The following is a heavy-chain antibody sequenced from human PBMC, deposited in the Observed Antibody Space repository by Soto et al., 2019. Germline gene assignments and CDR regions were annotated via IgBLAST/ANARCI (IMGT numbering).Heavy chain of an antibody. Sequence: PAETLSLTCTVSGGSISGSSYYWGSIRQPPGKGLEWIGSIPYSGSTYHNPSLKSRVTISVDTSKNQFSLKLSSVTAADTALYYCARHLRYCSGGSCSAYYYYYGMDVWGQGTTVT. V-gene: IGHV4-39*01. J-gene: IGHJ6*02. CDR1: GGSISGSSYY. CDR2: IPYSGST. D-gene: IGHD2-15*01. CDR3: ARHLRYCSGGSCSAYYYYYGMDV.